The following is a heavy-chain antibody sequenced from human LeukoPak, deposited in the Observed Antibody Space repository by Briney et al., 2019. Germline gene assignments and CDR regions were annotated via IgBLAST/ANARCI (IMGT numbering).Heavy chain of an antibody. V-gene: IGHV3-20*04. Sequence: PGGSLRLSCAASGFTFHDHGMSWVRRVPGKGLEWVSALNWNGDNTGYADSVKGRFTISRDNAKKSLYLQMNSLTAEDTAYYYCAREEGPYFDCWGQGTLVTVSS. CDR3: AREEGPYFDC. CDR2: LNWNGDNT. J-gene: IGHJ4*02. CDR1: GFTFHDHG.